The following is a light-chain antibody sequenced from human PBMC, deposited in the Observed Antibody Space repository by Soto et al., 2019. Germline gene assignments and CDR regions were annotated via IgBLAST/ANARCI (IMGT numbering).Light chain of an antibody. J-gene: IGKJ5*01. CDR2: DAS. CDR1: QSVSSY. V-gene: IGKV3-11*01. CDR3: QQFATSPRT. Sequence: EIVLTQSPATLSLSPGERATLSCRASQSVSSYLAWYQQKPGQAPRLLIYDASNRATGIPARFSGSGSGTEFTLTISSLQSEDFAVYYCQQFATSPRTFGRGTRLEIK.